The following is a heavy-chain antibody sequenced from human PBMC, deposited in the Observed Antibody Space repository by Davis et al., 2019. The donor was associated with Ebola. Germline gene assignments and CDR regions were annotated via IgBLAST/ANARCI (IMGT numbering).Heavy chain of an antibody. V-gene: IGHV4-30-2*01. CDR2: IYHSGST. CDR3: ARGYFWSGYHRGGMDV. J-gene: IGHJ6*02. CDR1: GGSISSGGYS. Sequence: SETLSLTCAVSGGSISSGGYSWSWIRQPPGKGLEWIGYIYHSGSTYYNPSLKSRVTISVDRSKNQFSLKLSSVTAADTAVYYCARGYFWSGYHRGGMDVWGQGTTVTVSS. D-gene: IGHD3-3*01.